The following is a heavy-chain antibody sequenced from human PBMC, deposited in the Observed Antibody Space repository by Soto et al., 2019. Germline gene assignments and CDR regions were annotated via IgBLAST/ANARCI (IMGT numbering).Heavy chain of an antibody. V-gene: IGHV3-30-3*01. Sequence: QVQLVESGGGVVQPGRSLRLSCAASRFTFSSYAMHWVRQAPGKGLEWVAVISYDGSNKYYADSVKGRFTISRDNSKNTLYLQMNSLRAEDTAVYYCARSRWLGNYYYYYGMDVWGQGTTVTVSS. CDR2: ISYDGSNK. D-gene: IGHD6-19*01. CDR1: RFTFSSYA. CDR3: ARSRWLGNYYYYYGMDV. J-gene: IGHJ6*02.